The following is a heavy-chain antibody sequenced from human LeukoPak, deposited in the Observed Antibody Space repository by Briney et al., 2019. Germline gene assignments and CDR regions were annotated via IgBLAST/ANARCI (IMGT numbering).Heavy chain of an antibody. D-gene: IGHD3-22*01. CDR2: ISSSSSYI. CDR3: ARDSAPYSSSGYLVLPDY. CDR1: GFTFSSYS. Sequence: PGGSLRLSCAASGFTFSSYSMNWVRQAPGKGLEWVSSISSSSSYIYYADSVKGRFTISRDNAKNSLYLQMNSLRAEDTAVYYCARDSAPYSSSGYLVLPDYWGQGTLVTVSS. J-gene: IGHJ4*02. V-gene: IGHV3-21*01.